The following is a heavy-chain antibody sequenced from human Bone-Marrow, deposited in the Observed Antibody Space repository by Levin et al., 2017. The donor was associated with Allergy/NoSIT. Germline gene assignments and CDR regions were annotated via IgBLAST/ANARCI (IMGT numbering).Heavy chain of an antibody. V-gene: IGHV3-64D*06. D-gene: IGHD3-9*01. J-gene: IGHJ5*02. CDR3: VKDHRPPVLRYFDWLGSDNWFDP. Sequence: GGSLRLSCSASGFTFSSYAMHWVRQAPGKGLEYVSAISSNGGSTYYADSVKGRFTISRDNSKNTLYLQMSSLRAEDTAVYYCVKDHRPPVLRYFDWLGSDNWFDPWGQGTLVTVSS. CDR1: GFTFSSYA. CDR2: ISSNGGST.